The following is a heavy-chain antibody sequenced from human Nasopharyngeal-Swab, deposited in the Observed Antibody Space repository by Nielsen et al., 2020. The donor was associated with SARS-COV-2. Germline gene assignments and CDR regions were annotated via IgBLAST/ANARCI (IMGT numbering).Heavy chain of an antibody. CDR3: TSYYDILTGYYIHYNNGMDV. J-gene: IGHJ6*02. CDR2: MRSTIYGGTT. D-gene: IGHD3-9*01. V-gene: IGHV3-49*03. Sequence: GGSLRLSCTASGFTFGDYAMTWFRQAPGKGLEWVGFMRSTIYGGTTEYAASVKGRFSISRDDSRNIAYLQMNSLKTEDTAVYYCTSYYDILTGYYIHYNNGMDVWGQGTTVTVSS. CDR1: GFTFGDYA.